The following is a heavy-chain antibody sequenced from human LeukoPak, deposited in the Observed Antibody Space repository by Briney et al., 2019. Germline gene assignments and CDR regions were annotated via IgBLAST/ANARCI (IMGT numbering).Heavy chain of an antibody. V-gene: IGHV1-2*02. Sequence: GASVKVSCKASGYTFTGYYMHWVRQAPGQGLEWMGWINPNSGGTNYAQKFQGRVTMTRDTSISTAYMELSRLRSDDTAVYYCARAPTRYCSGGSCYSPVLTGWFDPWGQGTLVTVSS. CDR2: INPNSGGT. CDR1: GYTFTGYY. J-gene: IGHJ5*02. CDR3: ARAPTRYCSGGSCYSPVLTGWFDP. D-gene: IGHD2-15*01.